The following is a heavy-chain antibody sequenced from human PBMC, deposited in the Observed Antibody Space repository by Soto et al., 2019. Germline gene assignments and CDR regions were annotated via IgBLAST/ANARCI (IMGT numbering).Heavy chain of an antibody. Sequence: QVQLVQSGAEVKKPGSSVKVSCKACGGTFSSYTISWVRQAPGQGLEWMGRIIPILGIANYAQKFQGRVTITADKSTSTAYMELSSLRSEDTAVYHCARVGNSSSWYYYYCGMDLWGQATTFTVSS. J-gene: IGHJ6*02. V-gene: IGHV1-69*02. CDR3: ARVGNSSSWYYYYCGMDL. CDR2: IIPILGIA. D-gene: IGHD6-13*01. CDR1: GGTFSSYT.